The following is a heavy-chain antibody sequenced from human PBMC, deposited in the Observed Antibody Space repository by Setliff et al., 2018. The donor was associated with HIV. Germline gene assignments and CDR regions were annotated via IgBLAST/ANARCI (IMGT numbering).Heavy chain of an antibody. V-gene: IGHV4-4*02. CDR1: GGSISSSNW. CDR2: ISHSGST. D-gene: IGHD3-16*02. J-gene: IGHJ3*02. Sequence: PSETLSLTCAVSGGSISSSNWWSWVRQPPGKGLEWIGEISHSGSTNYNPSLKSRVTISVDTSKNQFSLNLNSVTAADTAVYYCARESLNLGELSSNPGASDIWGQGTMVTVSS. CDR3: ARESLNLGELSSNPGASDI.